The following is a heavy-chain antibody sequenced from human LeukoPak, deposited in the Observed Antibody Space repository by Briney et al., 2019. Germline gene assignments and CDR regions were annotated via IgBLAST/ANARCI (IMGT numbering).Heavy chain of an antibody. CDR3: AREVSSSWYADFDY. D-gene: IGHD6-13*01. J-gene: IGHJ4*02. Sequence: ASVKVSCKASGYTFTGYYMHWVRQAPGQGLEWMGWINPNSGGTNYAQKFQGRVTMTRDTSISTAYMELSRLRAEDTAVYYCAREVSSSWYADFDYWGQGTLVTVSS. V-gene: IGHV1-2*02. CDR1: GYTFTGYY. CDR2: INPNSGGT.